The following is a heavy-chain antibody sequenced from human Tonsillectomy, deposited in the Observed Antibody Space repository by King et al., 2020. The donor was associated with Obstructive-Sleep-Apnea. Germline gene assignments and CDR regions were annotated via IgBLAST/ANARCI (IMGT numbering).Heavy chain of an antibody. D-gene: IGHD6-19*01. V-gene: IGHV4-39*07. J-gene: IGHJ4*02. CDR3: ARDIRQWLGPFNY. CDR2: IYNSGST. CDR1: GGSISSRNYY. Sequence: LQLQESGPGLEKPSETLSLTCTVSGGSISSRNYYWGWIRQPPGKGLEWIGRIYNSGSTYYNPSLKSRATITLDKSKNQFSLRLSSVTAAGTAVYYCARDIRQWLGPFNYWGQGTLVTVSS.